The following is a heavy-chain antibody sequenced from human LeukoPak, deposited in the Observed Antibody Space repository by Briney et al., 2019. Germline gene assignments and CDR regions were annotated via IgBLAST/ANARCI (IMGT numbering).Heavy chain of an antibody. CDR1: GFTFSSYW. D-gene: IGHD3-10*01. CDR3: ARDLGIDYGSVDN. CDR2: ISSSSSTI. Sequence: GGSLRLSCAASGFTFSSYWMNWVRQAPGKGLEWVSYISSSSSTIYYADSAKGRFTISRDNAKNSPYLQMYSLRAEDTAVYYCARDLGIDYGSVDNWGQGTLVTVSS. J-gene: IGHJ4*02. V-gene: IGHV3-48*04.